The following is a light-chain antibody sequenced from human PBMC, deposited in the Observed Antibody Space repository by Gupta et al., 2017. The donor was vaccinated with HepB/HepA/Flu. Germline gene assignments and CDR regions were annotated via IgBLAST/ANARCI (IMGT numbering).Light chain of an antibody. Sequence: DIVLTQSPDFMAGSLGEKATINCESSQSILYSSNNNNDLAGYQQKHEQPPKLLIYWASPRESGVPARFCGSGSGTEYTTNISRLQDEVVAVDDGQHDCLPHETFGQGTKLEIK. CDR2: WAS. V-gene: IGKV4-1*01. CDR3: QHDCLPHET. J-gene: IGKJ1*01. CDR1: QSILYSSNNNND.